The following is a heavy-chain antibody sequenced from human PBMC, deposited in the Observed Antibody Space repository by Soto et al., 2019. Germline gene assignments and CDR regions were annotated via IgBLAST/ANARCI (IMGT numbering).Heavy chain of an antibody. J-gene: IGHJ4*02. CDR3: AKLYWNPRYFDS. V-gene: IGHV3-23*01. CDR1: GFTFTSVA. CDR2: ITDSGGST. D-gene: IGHD1-1*01. Sequence: EVQLLESGGGLLQPGGSLRLACAASGFTFTSVAMAWVRQAPGKGLEWVSSITDSGGSTDYADSVKGRFTISRDTSRHTLCLQMNSLRADDTAVYYCAKLYWNPRYFDSWGQGTRVTISS.